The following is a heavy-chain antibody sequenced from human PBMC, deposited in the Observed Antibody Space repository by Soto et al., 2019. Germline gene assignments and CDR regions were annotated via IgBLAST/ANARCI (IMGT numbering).Heavy chain of an antibody. Sequence: SETLSLTCTVSGGSISSGGYYWSWIRQHPGKGLEWIGYIYYSGSTYYNPSLKSRVTISVDTSKNQFSLKLSSVTATDTAVYYCARRIAARPRYCYYYRMDVWGQGTTVTVSS. CDR3: ARRIAARPRYCYYYRMDV. CDR1: GGSISSGGYY. J-gene: IGHJ6*02. D-gene: IGHD6-6*01. CDR2: IYYSGST. V-gene: IGHV4-31*03.